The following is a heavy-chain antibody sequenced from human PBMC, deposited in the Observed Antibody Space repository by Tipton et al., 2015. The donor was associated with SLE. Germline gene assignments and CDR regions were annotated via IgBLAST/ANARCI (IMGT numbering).Heavy chain of an antibody. CDR3: ARHDYDDNGYYMQYFDY. CDR2: IHQSGNT. CDR1: GYSISSGYY. J-gene: IGHJ4*02. V-gene: IGHV4-38-2*01. Sequence: TLSLTCAVSGYSISSGYYWGWIRQPPGKGLEWVGSIHQSGNTYFNPSLKSRVTMSMDTSKNHVFLRLNSVTAADTATYYCARHDYDDNGYYMQYFDYWGQGTLVTVSS. D-gene: IGHD3-22*01.